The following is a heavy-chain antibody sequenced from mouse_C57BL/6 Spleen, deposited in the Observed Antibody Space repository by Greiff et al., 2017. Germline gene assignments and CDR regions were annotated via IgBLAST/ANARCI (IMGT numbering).Heavy chain of an antibody. CDR1: GYSITSGYY. CDR2: ISYDGSN. V-gene: IGHV3-6*01. CDR3: ARRRVWYFDV. Sequence: EVKLQESGPGLVKPSQSLSLTCSVTGYSITSGYYWNWIRQFPGNKLEWMGYISYDGSNNYNPSLKNRISITRDTSKNQFFLKLNSVTTEDTATYYCARRRVWYFDVWGTGTTVTVSS. J-gene: IGHJ1*03.